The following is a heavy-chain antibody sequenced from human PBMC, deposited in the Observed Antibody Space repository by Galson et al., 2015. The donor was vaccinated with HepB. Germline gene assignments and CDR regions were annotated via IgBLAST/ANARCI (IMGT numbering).Heavy chain of an antibody. CDR1: GFTFSDYY. J-gene: IGHJ6*03. CDR3: ARDRRYNHYYYMDV. CDR2: ISSSGSTV. V-gene: IGHV3-11*01. Sequence: SLRLSCAASGFTFSDYYMSWIRQAPGKGLEWVSYISSSGSTVYYADSVKGRFTVSRDNAKNSLYLQMNSLRADDTAVYYCARDRRYNHYYYMDVWGKGTTVTVSS.